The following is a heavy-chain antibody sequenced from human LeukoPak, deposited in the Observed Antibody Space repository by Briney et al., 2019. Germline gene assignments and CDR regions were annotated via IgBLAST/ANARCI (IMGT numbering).Heavy chain of an antibody. D-gene: IGHD3-22*01. CDR3: ARGAYYYED. V-gene: IGHV3-48*01. CDR1: GFTFSSHS. CDR2: ISSSSSTI. Sequence: GGSLRLSCAASGFTFSSHSMNWVRQAPGKGLEWVSYISSSSSTIYYADSVKGRFTISRDNAKNSLYLRMNSLRAEDTAVYYCARGAYYYEDWGQGTLVTVSS. J-gene: IGHJ4*02.